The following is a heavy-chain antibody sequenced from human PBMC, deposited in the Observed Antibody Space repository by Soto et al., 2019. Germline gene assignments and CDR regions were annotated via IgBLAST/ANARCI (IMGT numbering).Heavy chain of an antibody. J-gene: IGHJ6*02. CDR2: INPNSGDT. CDR1: GYTFTGYY. CDR3: ARGGPMVRGSMDV. D-gene: IGHD3-10*01. Sequence: ASVKVSCKASGYTFTGYYMHWVRQAPGQGLEWMGWINPNSGDTNYAQKFQGRVTMTRDTSISTASMELSRLRPDDTAVYYCARGGPMVRGSMDVWGQGTTVTVSS. V-gene: IGHV1-2*02.